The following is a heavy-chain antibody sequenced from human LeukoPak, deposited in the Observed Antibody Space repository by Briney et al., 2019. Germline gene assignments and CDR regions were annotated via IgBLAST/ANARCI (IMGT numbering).Heavy chain of an antibody. CDR1: GYTFTSYD. V-gene: IGHV1-8*01. CDR3: ARGSRTGEWVDY. Sequence: VKVSCKASGYTFTSYDINWVRQATGQGLEWMGWMNPNSGNTGYAQKFQGRVTMTRDTSISTAYMELSSLRSEDTAVYYCARGSRTGEWVDYWGQGTLVTVSS. D-gene: IGHD7-27*01. J-gene: IGHJ4*02. CDR2: MNPNSGNT.